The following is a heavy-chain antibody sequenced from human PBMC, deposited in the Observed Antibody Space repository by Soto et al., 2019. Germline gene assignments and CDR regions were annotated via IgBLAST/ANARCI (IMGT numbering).Heavy chain of an antibody. Sequence: GGSLRLSCAASGFTFSNAWMSWVRQAPGKGLEGVGRIKSKTDGGTTDYAAPVKGRFTISRDDSKNTLYLQMNSLKTEDTAVYYCTTDPTTQLGIVFDYWGQGTLVTVSS. V-gene: IGHV3-15*01. CDR3: TTDPTTQLGIVFDY. CDR2: IKSKTDGGTT. CDR1: GFTFSNAW. D-gene: IGHD1-1*01. J-gene: IGHJ4*02.